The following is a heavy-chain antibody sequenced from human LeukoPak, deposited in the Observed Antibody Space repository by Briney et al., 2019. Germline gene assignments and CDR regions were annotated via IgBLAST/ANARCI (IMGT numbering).Heavy chain of an antibody. D-gene: IGHD2-2*01. J-gene: IGHJ6*03. CDR3: AKVPLSPAAYYYYMDV. CDR2: IRYDGSNK. Sequence: PGGSLRLSCAASGFTFSSYAMSWVRRAPGKGLEWVAFIRYDGSNKYYADSVKGRFTISRDNSKNTLYLQMNSLRAEDTAVYYCAKVPLSPAAYYYYMDVWGKGTTVTVSS. V-gene: IGHV3-30*02. CDR1: GFTFSSYA.